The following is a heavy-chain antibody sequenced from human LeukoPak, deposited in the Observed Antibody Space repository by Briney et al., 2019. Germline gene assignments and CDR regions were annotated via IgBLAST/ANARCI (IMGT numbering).Heavy chain of an antibody. CDR1: GGSMSHYY. Sequence: SETLSLTCTVSGGSMSHYYWSWIRQPPGKGLEWIGYIYHSGSTYYNPSLKSRVTISVDRSKNQFSLKLSSVTAADTAVYYCAGDYYGSGKDIWGQGTMVTVSS. J-gene: IGHJ3*02. CDR2: IYHSGST. CDR3: AGDYYGSGKDI. D-gene: IGHD3-10*01. V-gene: IGHV4-59*04.